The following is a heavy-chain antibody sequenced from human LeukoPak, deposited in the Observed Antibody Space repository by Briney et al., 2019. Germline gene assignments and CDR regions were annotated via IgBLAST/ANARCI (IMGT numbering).Heavy chain of an antibody. J-gene: IGHJ3*02. V-gene: IGHV3-11*04. CDR1: GFTFSDYY. D-gene: IGHD1-1*01. CDR3: ARAWNDGFDI. Sequence: GGSLRLSCAASGFTFSDYYMGWIRRAPGKGLEWVSYITNNGRTTYHADSVKGRFTISRGNAKNSLYLQMNSLRVEDTAMYYCARAWNDGFDIWGQGTMVTVSP. CDR2: ITNNGRTT.